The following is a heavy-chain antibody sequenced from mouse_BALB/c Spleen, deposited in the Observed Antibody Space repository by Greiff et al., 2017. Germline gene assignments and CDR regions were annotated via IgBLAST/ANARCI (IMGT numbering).Heavy chain of an antibody. Sequence: EVHLVESGGGLVQPGGSLKLSCAASGFTFSSYTMSWVRQTPEKRLEWVAYISNGGGSTYYPDTVKGRFTISRDNAKNTLYLQMSSLKSEDTAMYYCARGYYGYDAMDYWGQGTSVTVSS. V-gene: IGHV5-12-2*01. CDR1: GFTFSSYT. CDR2: ISNGGGST. CDR3: ARGYYGYDAMDY. J-gene: IGHJ4*01. D-gene: IGHD1-2*01.